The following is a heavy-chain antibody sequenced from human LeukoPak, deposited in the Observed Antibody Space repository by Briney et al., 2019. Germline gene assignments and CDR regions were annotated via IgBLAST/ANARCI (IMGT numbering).Heavy chain of an antibody. CDR1: GFTFSSYS. CDR3: ARVHDFWSGYKDY. Sequence: GGSLRLSCAASGFTFSSYSMNWVRQAPGKGLEWVSYISSSSSTIYYADSVKGRFTISRDNAKNSLYLQMNSLRAEDTAVYYCARVHDFWSGYKDYWGQGTLVTVSS. J-gene: IGHJ4*02. CDR2: ISSSSSTI. V-gene: IGHV3-48*01. D-gene: IGHD3-3*01.